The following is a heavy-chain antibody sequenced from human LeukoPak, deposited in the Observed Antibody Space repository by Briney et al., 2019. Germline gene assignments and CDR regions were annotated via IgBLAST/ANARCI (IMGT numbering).Heavy chain of an antibody. CDR2: INANSGGT. J-gene: IGHJ4*02. CDR1: GYTFTGFH. Sequence: GASVKVSCKASGYTFTGFHMHWVRQAPGQGLEWMGWINANSGGTSYAQKFQGRVTMTRDTSISTAYMELTRLRSDDTAAYYCARDPIDGYYHFDYWGRGTLVTVSS. V-gene: IGHV1-2*02. CDR3: ARDPIDGYYHFDY. D-gene: IGHD5-24*01.